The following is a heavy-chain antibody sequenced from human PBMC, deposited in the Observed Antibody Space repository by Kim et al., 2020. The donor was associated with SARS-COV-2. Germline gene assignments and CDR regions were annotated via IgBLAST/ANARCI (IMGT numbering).Heavy chain of an antibody. CDR2: IYPGDSDT. CDR1: GYSFTSYW. J-gene: IGHJ4*02. V-gene: IGHV5-51*01. D-gene: IGHD5-18*01. Sequence: GESLKISCKGSGYSFTSYWIGWVRQMPGKGLEWMGIIYPGDSDTRYSPSFQGQVTISADKSISTAYLQWSSLKASDTAMYYCARWPSGYSYGFWFDYFDYWGQGTLVTVSS. CDR3: ARWPSGYSYGFWFDYFDY.